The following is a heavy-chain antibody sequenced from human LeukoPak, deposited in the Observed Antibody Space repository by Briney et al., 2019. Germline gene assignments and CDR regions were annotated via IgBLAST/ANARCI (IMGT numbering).Heavy chain of an antibody. CDR2: ISSSSSYI. Sequence: PGGSLRLSCAASGFTFSSYSMNWVRQAPGKGLEWVSSISSSSSYIYYADSVKGRFTISRDNSKNNVYLQMYSLRVEDTSIYYCVRDYNWEFDYWGQGTVVTVSS. V-gene: IGHV3-21*01. J-gene: IGHJ4*02. D-gene: IGHD1-1*01. CDR1: GFTFSSYS. CDR3: VRDYNWEFDY.